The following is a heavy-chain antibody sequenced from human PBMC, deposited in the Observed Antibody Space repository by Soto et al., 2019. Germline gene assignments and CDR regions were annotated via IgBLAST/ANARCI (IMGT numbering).Heavy chain of an antibody. CDR3: ARESGGATATLDYHYFYMDV. Sequence: QVQLVQSGAEVRKPGASVTVSCRSSGDSFNDYYIHWGRQAPGQGFEWMGWINPNGGVTKYAQKFQGWGSMTRDTSIRTVYMQLSRLRSDHTAVSYCARESGGATATLDYHYFYMDVWGTGTTVTVSS. D-gene: IGHD5-12*01. CDR1: GDSFNDYY. J-gene: IGHJ6*03. CDR2: INPNGGVT. V-gene: IGHV1-2*04.